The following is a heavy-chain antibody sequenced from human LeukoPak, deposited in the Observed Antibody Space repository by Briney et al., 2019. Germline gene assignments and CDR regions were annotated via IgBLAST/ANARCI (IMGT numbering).Heavy chain of an antibody. V-gene: IGHV3-7*01. CDR3: VRISTAAAGSDY. Sequence: PGGSLRLSCAVSGFTFSSYWMTWVRQAPGRGLEWVANIKQDGSEQFYGDSVKGRSAISRDNAKNSLYLQMNSLRDEDTAGYYCVRISTAAAGSDYWGQGTLVTVSS. D-gene: IGHD6-13*01. CDR2: IKQDGSEQ. J-gene: IGHJ4*02. CDR1: GFTFSSYW.